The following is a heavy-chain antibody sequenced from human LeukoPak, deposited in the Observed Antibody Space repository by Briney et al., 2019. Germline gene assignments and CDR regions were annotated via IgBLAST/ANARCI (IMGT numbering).Heavy chain of an antibody. J-gene: IGHJ6*02. Sequence: PSETLSLTCAVYGGSFSGYYWSWIRQPPGKGLEWIGEINHSGSTNYNPSLKSRVTISVDTSKNQFSLKLSSVTAADTAVYYCARFKAVAGSTHSYYYYGMDVWGQGTTVTVSS. D-gene: IGHD6-19*01. CDR2: INHSGST. V-gene: IGHV4-34*01. CDR1: GGSFSGYY. CDR3: ARFKAVAGSTHSYYYYGMDV.